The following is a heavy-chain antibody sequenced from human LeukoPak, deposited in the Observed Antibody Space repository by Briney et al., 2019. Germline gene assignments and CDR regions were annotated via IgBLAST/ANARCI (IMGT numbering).Heavy chain of an antibody. J-gene: IGHJ4*02. Sequence: PGGSLRLSCAASGFTFSSYPMHWVRQAPGQGLEYVSAIISVGDVTYYANSVKGRFTISRDDSKNTLYLQMRSLRAGDMAVYYCAGVACSGGYCFPDYWGQGTLVTVSS. D-gene: IGHD2-15*01. CDR2: IISVGDVT. CDR1: GFTFSSYP. CDR3: AGVACSGGYCFPDY. V-gene: IGHV3-64*01.